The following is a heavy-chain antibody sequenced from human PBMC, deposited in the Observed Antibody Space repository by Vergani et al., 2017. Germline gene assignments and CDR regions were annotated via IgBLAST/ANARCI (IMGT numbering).Heavy chain of an antibody. D-gene: IGHD6-13*01. Sequence: QVQLVQSGAEVKKPGSSVKVSCKASGGTFSSYAISWVRQAPGQGLEWMGGIIPIFGTANYAQKFQGRVTITADKSTSTAYMELSSLRSEDTAVYYCARDGQRYSSSWYWFDPWGQGTLVTVSS. CDR3: ARDGQRYSSSWYWFDP. V-gene: IGHV1-69*06. J-gene: IGHJ5*02. CDR2: IIPIFGTA. CDR1: GGTFSSYA.